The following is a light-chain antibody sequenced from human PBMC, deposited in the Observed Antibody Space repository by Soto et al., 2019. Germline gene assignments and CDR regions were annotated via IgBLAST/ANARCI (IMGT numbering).Light chain of an antibody. CDR1: QSVGSNS. CDR2: GAS. Sequence: EFVLTQSPCTLSLSPGERATLSCRASQSVGSNSLAWYQQKPGQAPRILIYGASTRATGTPDRFSGSGSGTDFTLTISRLEPEDFAVYYCQQYGSSPPLTFGGGTKVEIK. CDR3: QQYGSSPPLT. J-gene: IGKJ4*01. V-gene: IGKV3-20*01.